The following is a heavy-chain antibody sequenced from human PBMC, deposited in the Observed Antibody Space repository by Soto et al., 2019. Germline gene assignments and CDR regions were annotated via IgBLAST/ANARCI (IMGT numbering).Heavy chain of an antibody. CDR1: GFTFSSYE. CDR2: ISSSGSTI. D-gene: IGHD6-19*01. V-gene: IGHV3-48*03. CDR3: ARERGGHSSGWPGDGMDV. J-gene: IGHJ6*02. Sequence: PGGSLRLSCAASGFTFSSYEMNWVRQAPGKGLEWVSYISSSGSTIYYADSVKGRFTISRDNAKNSLYLQMNSLRAEDTAVYYCARERGGHSSGWPGDGMDVWGQGTTVTVSS.